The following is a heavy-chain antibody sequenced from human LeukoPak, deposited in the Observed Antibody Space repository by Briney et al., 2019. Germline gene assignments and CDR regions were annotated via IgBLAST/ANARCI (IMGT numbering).Heavy chain of an antibody. CDR3: ARGMVRGVRNYYYYGMDV. CDR2: IHYSGNT. J-gene: IGHJ6*02. CDR1: GGSTSSSNYY. D-gene: IGHD3-10*01. V-gene: IGHV4-39*01. Sequence: PSETLSLTCTVSGGSTSSSNYYWGWIRQPPGKGLEWIGGIHYSGNTYYNPSLKSRVTISVDTSKNQFSLKLSSVTAADTAVYYCARGMVRGVRNYYYYGMDVWGQGTTVTVSS.